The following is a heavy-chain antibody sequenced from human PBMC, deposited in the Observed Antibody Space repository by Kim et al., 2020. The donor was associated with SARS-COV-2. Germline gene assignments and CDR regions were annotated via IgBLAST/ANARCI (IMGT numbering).Heavy chain of an antibody. V-gene: IGHV3-7*04. CDR3: ARGRGVDY. J-gene: IGHJ4*02. Sequence: GMQKNYVDSAKGRFTISRDNAKNSVYLQRNSLRGEDTAVYYCARGRGVDYWGQGTLVTVSS. CDR2: GMQK.